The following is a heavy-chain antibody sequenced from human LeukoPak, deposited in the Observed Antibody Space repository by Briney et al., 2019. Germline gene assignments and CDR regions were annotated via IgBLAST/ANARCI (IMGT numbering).Heavy chain of an antibody. D-gene: IGHD2-2*02. J-gene: IGHJ5*02. Sequence: PSETLSLTCAVYGGSFSGYYWSWIRQPPGKGLEGIGEINHMGSTNYTPSLKSRVTISVDTSKNQFSLTMSSVTAADTAVYYCARGAGIVVVPAAIDRGNWFDPWGQGTLVTVSS. V-gene: IGHV4-34*01. CDR1: GGSFSGYY. CDR2: INHMGST. CDR3: ARGAGIVVVPAAIDRGNWFDP.